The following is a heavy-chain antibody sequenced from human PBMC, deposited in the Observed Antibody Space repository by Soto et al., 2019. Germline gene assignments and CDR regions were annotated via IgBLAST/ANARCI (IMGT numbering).Heavy chain of an antibody. V-gene: IGHV4-34*09. CDR3: ARGRYCLTGRCFPNWFDS. Sequence: LSLTCAVYGGSFSGYYWNWIRQPPGQALEYIGYIYKSATTYYNPSFESRVAISLDTSKSQFSLNVTSVTAADTAVYFCARGRYCLTGRCFPNWFDSWGQGTLVTVSS. J-gene: IGHJ5*01. D-gene: IGHD2-15*01. CDR2: IYKSATT. CDR1: GGSFSGYY.